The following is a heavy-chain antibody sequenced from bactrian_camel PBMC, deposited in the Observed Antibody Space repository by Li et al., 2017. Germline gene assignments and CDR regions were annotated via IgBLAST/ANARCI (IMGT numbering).Heavy chain of an antibody. D-gene: IGHD7*01. Sequence: HVQLVESGGGSVQAGGSLRLSCAASGYRYASYCMGWFRQALGGECELVSILAVDGYTYFSDSVKGRFNISRDNAIDTLYSQMDALKPEDTAVYYCTRVDFANWFHLPNLEHWGQGTQVTVS. CDR3: TRVDFANWFHLPNLEH. J-gene: IGHJ4*01. CDR1: GYRYASYC. CDR2: ILAVDGYT. V-gene: IGHV3S1*01.